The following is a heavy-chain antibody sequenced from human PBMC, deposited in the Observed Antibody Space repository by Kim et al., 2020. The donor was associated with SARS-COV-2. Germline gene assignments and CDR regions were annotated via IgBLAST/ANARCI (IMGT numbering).Heavy chain of an antibody. J-gene: IGHJ4*02. CDR3: ARTHSSTALLVNLGSRPFDY. Sequence: GESLKISCQASGYTFTNYWIAWVRQMPGKGLEWMAIFFPGDSDTRYSPSFQGQVTFSADKSLTTAYLHLTSLKASDSAIYFCARTHSSTALLVNLGSRPFDYWGQGTLVTVSS. V-gene: IGHV5-51*01. D-gene: IGHD6-19*01. CDR1: GYTFTNYW. CDR2: FFPGDSDT.